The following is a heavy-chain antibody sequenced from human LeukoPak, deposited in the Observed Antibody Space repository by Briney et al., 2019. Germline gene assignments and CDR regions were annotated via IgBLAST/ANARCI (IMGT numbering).Heavy chain of an antibody. J-gene: IGHJ5*01. CDR2: INHLGNT. Sequence: SETLSLTCAVYGGSYSGYDWNWIRQVPGKGLDWIGEINHLGNTKKSPCLKGRVTLSVDTSKNQFSLKVTSVTAADTAVYYCARGSPKLDSWGQGTPVTVSS. CDR3: ARGSPKLDS. V-gene: IGHV4-34*01. CDR1: GGSYSGYD.